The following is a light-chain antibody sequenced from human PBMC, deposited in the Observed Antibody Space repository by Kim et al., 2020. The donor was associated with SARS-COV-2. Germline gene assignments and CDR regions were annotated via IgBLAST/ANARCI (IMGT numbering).Light chain of an antibody. CDR2: GAS. CDR3: QQDGRSRT. V-gene: IGKV3-20*01. Sequence: EIVLTQSPGTLSLSPGERATLSCRASQSVSSSYLAWYQQKSGQAPRLLIYGASSRATGIPDRFSGSGSGTDFTLTISRLEPEDFAVYCQQQDGRSRTFGQGTRVEIK. J-gene: IGKJ1*01. CDR1: QSVSSSY.